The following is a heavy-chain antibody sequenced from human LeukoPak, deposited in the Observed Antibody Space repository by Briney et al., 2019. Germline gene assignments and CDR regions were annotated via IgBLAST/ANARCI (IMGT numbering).Heavy chain of an antibody. V-gene: IGHV1-46*01. CDR1: GYTFTGYD. D-gene: IGHD3-3*01. CDR3: ARGGFAIFGVVNPAEYFQH. CDR2: INPSGGST. Sequence: GASVTVSCKASGYTFTGYDMHWVRQAPGQGLEWMGIINPSGGSTSYAQKFQGRVTMTRDMSTSTVYMELSSLRSEDTAVYYCARGGFAIFGVVNPAEYFQHWGQGTLVTVSS. J-gene: IGHJ1*01.